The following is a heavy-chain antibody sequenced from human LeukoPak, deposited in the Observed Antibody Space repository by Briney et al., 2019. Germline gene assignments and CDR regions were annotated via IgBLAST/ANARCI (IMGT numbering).Heavy chain of an antibody. V-gene: IGHV1-2*02. CDR1: GYTFTGYY. Sequence: ASVKVSCKASGYTFTGYYMHRVRQAPGQGLEWMGWINPNSGGTNYAQKFQGRVTMTRDTSISTAYMELSSLKSDDTAVYYCARVAMSGIGSDDFWGQGTLVTASS. J-gene: IGHJ4*02. CDR3: ARVAMSGIGSDDF. D-gene: IGHD1-26*01. CDR2: INPNSGGT.